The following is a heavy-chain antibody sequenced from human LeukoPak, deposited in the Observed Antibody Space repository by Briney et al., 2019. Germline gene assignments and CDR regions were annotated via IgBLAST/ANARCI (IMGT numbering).Heavy chain of an antibody. CDR3: AKGVGTNKGGYYFDY. J-gene: IGHJ4*02. D-gene: IGHD1-26*01. Sequence: GGSLRLSCAASVFAFSIFAMSWVRQAPGKGLDWVSSISGSGGSTYYADSVKGRFTISRDSSKNTLYLQMNSLRAEDTAVYYCAKGVGTNKGGYYFDYWGQGTPVTVSS. V-gene: IGHV3-23*01. CDR2: ISGSGGST. CDR1: VFAFSIFA.